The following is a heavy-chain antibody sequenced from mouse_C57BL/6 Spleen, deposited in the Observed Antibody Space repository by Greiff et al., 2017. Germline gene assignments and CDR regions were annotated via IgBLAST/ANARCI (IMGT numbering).Heavy chain of an antibody. CDR3: ASSSYYYGSIYRYFDV. Sequence: VQLQQPGAELVKPGASVKLSCKASGYTFTSYWMHWVKQRPGRGLEWIGRIDPDSGGTKYNEKFKSKATLTVDTPSSTAYMQLSSLTSEDSAVYYCASSSYYYGSIYRYFDVWGTGTTVTVSS. CDR2: IDPDSGGT. D-gene: IGHD1-1*01. J-gene: IGHJ1*03. V-gene: IGHV1-72*01. CDR1: GYTFTSYW.